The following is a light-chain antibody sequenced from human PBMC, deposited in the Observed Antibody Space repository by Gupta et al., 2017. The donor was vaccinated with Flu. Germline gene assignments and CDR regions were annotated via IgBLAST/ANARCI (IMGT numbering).Light chain of an antibody. CDR2: EAS. Sequence: ETVFTQSPGTLSLSPGERATRSCRAIQSVSTYIDWYQQKPGQAPRLLIYEASSRATGIPARFSGSGSGTDFTLTISSLEPEDFAVYYCQQRTNWLLSFGGGTKVEIK. CDR3: QQRTNWLLS. CDR1: QSVSTY. J-gene: IGKJ4*01. V-gene: IGKV3-11*01.